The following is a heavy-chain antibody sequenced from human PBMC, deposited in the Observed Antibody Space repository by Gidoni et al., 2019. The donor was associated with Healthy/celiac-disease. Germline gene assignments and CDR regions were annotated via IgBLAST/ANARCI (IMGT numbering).Heavy chain of an antibody. V-gene: IGHV5-10-1*03. J-gene: IGHJ5*02. CDR3: ARQREGSYSSGRVWFDP. Sequence: EVPLVQSGAEVKKPGESLRISCKGSVYSYTSYWIGWVRQMPGKGLEWMGRIDPSDSYTNYSPSFQGHVTISADKSISTAYLQWSSLKASDTAMYYCARQREGSYSSGRVWFDPWGQGTLVTVSS. CDR2: IDPSDSYT. D-gene: IGHD6-19*01. CDR1: VYSYTSYW.